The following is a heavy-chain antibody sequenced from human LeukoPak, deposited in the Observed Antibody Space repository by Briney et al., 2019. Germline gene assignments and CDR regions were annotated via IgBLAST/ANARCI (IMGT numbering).Heavy chain of an antibody. CDR1: GYTFTSYG. Sequence: ASVKVSCKASGYTFTSYGISWVRQAPGQGLEWMGWISAYNGNTNFAQKLQGRVTMTTDTSTSTAYMELRSLRSDDTAVYYCARDRAIAVAVDFDYWGQGTLVTVSS. CDR3: ARDRAIAVAVDFDY. D-gene: IGHD6-19*01. J-gene: IGHJ4*02. CDR2: ISAYNGNT. V-gene: IGHV1-18*01.